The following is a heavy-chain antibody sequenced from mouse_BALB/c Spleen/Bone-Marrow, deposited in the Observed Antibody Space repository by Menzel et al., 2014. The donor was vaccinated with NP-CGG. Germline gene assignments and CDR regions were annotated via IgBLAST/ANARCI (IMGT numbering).Heavy chain of an antibody. Sequence: VMLVESGPGLVQPSQSLSIPCTVSGFSLSSYGVHWVRQSPGKGLEWLGVIWSGGSTDYNAAFISRLTISKDNSKSQVFFKMTSLQANDTAIYYCARNHRGYYFDYWGQGTTLTVSS. CDR2: IWSGGST. CDR1: GFSLSSYG. CDR3: ARNHRGYYFDY. D-gene: IGHD3-1*01. J-gene: IGHJ2*01. V-gene: IGHV2-2*02.